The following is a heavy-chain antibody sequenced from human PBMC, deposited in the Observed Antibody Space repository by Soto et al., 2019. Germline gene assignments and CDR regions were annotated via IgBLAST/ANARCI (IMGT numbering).Heavy chain of an antibody. CDR3: ARGEMATIRGYYYYYYGMDV. J-gene: IGHJ6*02. CDR1: GGTFSSYA. V-gene: IGHV1-69*13. Sequence: SVKVSCKASGGTFSSYAISWVRQAPGQGLEWMGGIIPIFGTANYAQKFQGRVTITADESTSTAYMELSSLRPEDTAVYYCARGEMATIRGYYYYYYGMDVWGQGTTVTVSS. D-gene: IGHD5-12*01. CDR2: IIPIFGTA.